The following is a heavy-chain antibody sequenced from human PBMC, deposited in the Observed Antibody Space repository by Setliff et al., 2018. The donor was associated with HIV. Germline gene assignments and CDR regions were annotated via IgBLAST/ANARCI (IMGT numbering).Heavy chain of an antibody. J-gene: IGHJ3*02. CDR3: ARAFPMTTVVTQSGYGAFDI. V-gene: IGHV4-4*09. Sequence: SETLSLTCTVSTGSISSYYWTWIRQPPGKGLEWIGYISTRGGTTYNPSLKSRVTISVDTSKNQFSLKLSSVTAADTAVYYCARAFPMTTVVTQSGYGAFDIWGQGTMVTVSS. CDR2: ISTRGGT. D-gene: IGHD4-17*01. CDR1: TGSISSYY.